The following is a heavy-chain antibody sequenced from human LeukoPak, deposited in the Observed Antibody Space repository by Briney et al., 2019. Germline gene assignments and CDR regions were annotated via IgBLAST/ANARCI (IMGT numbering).Heavy chain of an antibody. Sequence: SGGSLRLSCAASGFTFSTYNMNWVRQAPGKGLEWVSSISSSSTYIFYTHSLKVRFTISIDNSKNTLYLQMNSLRAEDTALYYCVRTLGSQDYWGQGTLVTVSS. CDR1: GFTFSTYN. V-gene: IGHV3-21*01. D-gene: IGHD3-10*01. CDR3: VRTLGSQDY. J-gene: IGHJ4*02. CDR2: ISSSSTYI.